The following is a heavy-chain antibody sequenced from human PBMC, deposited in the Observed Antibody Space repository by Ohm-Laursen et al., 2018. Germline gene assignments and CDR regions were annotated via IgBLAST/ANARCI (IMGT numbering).Heavy chain of an antibody. V-gene: IGHV4-4*07. Sequence: GTLSLTCTVSGDSISSYYWSWIRQPAGKGLEWIGRIYSSGSTNYNPSLKSRVTMSVGTSKSQFSLKVNSVTAADTAVYYCARSFDTYYFDLWGQGTLVTVSS. CDR1: GDSISSYY. CDR2: IYSSGST. J-gene: IGHJ4*02. CDR3: ARSFDTYYFDL.